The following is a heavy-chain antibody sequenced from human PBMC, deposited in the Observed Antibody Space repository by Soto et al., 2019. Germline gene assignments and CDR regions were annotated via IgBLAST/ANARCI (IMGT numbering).Heavy chain of an antibody. V-gene: IGHV1-18*04. Sequence: ASVKVSCKASGYTFTDYYMHWVRQAPGQGLEWMGWISAYNGDTHYVQRFQGRLTMTTDTSTSTAYMELRSLTSDDTAVYYCARDPPFSGILRGTPLMDVWGQGTTVTVSS. CDR3: ARDPPFSGILRGTPLMDV. CDR2: ISAYNGDT. D-gene: IGHD4-17*01. J-gene: IGHJ6*02. CDR1: GYTFTDYY.